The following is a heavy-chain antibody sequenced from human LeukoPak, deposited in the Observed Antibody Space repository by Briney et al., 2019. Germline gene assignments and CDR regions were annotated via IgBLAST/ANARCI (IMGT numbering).Heavy chain of an antibody. CDR1: GGSISSGSYY. V-gene: IGHV4-39*01. CDR2: IYYSGST. J-gene: IGHJ5*02. Sequence: SETLSLTCTVSGGSISSGSYYWGWIRQPPGKGLEWIGSIYYSGSTYYNPSLKSRVTISVDTSKNQFSLKLSSVTAADTAVYYCARRRLGMGWFDPWGQGTLVTVSS. D-gene: IGHD1-14*01. CDR3: ARRRLGMGWFDP.